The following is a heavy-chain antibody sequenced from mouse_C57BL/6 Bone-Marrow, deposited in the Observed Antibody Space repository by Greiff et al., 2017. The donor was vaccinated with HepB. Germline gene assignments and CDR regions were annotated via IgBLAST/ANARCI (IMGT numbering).Heavy chain of an antibody. V-gene: IGHV1-47*01. CDR1: GYTFTTYP. CDR3: ARRYYDYDWYFDV. Sequence: QVQLKESGAELVKPGASVKMSCKASGYTFTTYPIEWMKQNHGKSLEWIGNFHPYNDDTKYNEKFKGKATLTVEKSSSTVYLELSRLTSDDSAVYYCARRYYDYDWYFDVWGTGTTVTVSS. J-gene: IGHJ1*03. CDR2: FHPYNDDT. D-gene: IGHD2-4*01.